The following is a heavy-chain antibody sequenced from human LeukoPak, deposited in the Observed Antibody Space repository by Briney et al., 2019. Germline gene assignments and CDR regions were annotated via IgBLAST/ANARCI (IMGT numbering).Heavy chain of an antibody. CDR1: GFTFSSYA. D-gene: IGHD4-11*01. CDR3: ARDRTGQQLISRKDYYYMDV. CDR2: ISYDGSNK. J-gene: IGHJ6*03. Sequence: PGRSLRLSCAASGFTFSSYAMHWVRQAPGKGLEWVAVISYDGSNKYYADSVKGRFTISRDNSKNTLYLQMNSLRAEDTAVYYCARDRTGQQLISRKDYYYMDVWGKGTTVTISS. V-gene: IGHV3-30*14.